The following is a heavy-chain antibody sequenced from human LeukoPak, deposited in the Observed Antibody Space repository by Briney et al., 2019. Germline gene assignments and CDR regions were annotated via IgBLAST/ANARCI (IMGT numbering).Heavy chain of an antibody. Sequence: GGSLRLSCAASGFTFSSYEMNWVRQAPGKGLEWVSYISSSGSTIYYADSVKGRFTISRDNAKNSLYLQMNSLRAEDTAVYYCARGSSSSSFYWGQGTLVTVSS. J-gene: IGHJ4*02. CDR2: ISSSGSTI. V-gene: IGHV3-48*03. CDR1: GFTFSSYE. D-gene: IGHD6-6*01. CDR3: ARGSSSSSFY.